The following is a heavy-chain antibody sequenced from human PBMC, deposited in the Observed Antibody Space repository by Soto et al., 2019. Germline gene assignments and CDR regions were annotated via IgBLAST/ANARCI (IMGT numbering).Heavy chain of an antibody. V-gene: IGHV3-21*01. CDR3: ARVRTTVNEFDH. Sequence: GSLRLSCAASGFTFSSYSMNWVRQAPGKGLEWVSSISSSSSYIYYADSVKGRFTISRDNAKNSLYLQMNSLRAEDTAVYYCARVRTTVNEFDHWGQGTLVTVSS. CDR2: ISSSSSYI. D-gene: IGHD4-17*01. J-gene: IGHJ4*02. CDR1: GFTFSSYS.